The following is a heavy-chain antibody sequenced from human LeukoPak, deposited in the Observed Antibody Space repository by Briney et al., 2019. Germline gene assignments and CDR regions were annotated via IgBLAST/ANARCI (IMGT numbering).Heavy chain of an antibody. Sequence: SETLSLACTVSGGSISSYYWSWIRQPPGKGLEWIGYIYYSGSTNYNPSLKSRVTISVDTSKNQFSLKLNCVTAADTAVYYCARAEYSSSWPKKIYYYYGMDVWGQGTTVTVSS. J-gene: IGHJ6*02. CDR1: GGSISSYY. V-gene: IGHV4-59*01. CDR2: IYYSGST. D-gene: IGHD6-13*01. CDR3: ARAEYSSSWPKKIYYYYGMDV.